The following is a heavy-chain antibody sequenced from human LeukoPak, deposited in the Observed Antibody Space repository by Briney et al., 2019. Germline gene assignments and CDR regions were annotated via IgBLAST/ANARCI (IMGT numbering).Heavy chain of an antibody. CDR2: IFHTGSA. D-gene: IGHD3-3*01. Sequence: SETPSLTCAVSGYSISSGHLWGWIRQPPGKGLEWIGTIFHTGSAYYNSSLTGRVTISVDTSKNQFSLKLNSMTAADTAFYYCVRDLGLTISANWFDPWGQGILVTVSS. CDR3: VRDLGLTISANWFDP. V-gene: IGHV4-38-2*02. CDR1: GYSISSGHL. J-gene: IGHJ5*02.